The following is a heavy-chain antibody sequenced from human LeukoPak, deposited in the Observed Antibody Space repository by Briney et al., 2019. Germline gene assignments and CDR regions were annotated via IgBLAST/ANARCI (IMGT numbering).Heavy chain of an antibody. Sequence: GSLRLSCAASGFTFSSYAVSWVRQAPGKGLEWVSAISGSGGSTYYADSVKGRFTISRDNSKNTLYLQMNSLRAEDTAVYYCAKGPAIRSSGYYYYYYGMDVWGQGTTVTVSS. V-gene: IGHV3-23*01. J-gene: IGHJ6*02. CDR2: ISGSGGST. D-gene: IGHD3-22*01. CDR3: AKGPAIRSSGYYYYYYGMDV. CDR1: GFTFSSYA.